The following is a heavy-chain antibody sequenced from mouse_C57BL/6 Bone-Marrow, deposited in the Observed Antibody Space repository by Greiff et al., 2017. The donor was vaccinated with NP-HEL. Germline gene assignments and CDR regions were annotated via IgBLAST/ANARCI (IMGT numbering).Heavy chain of an antibody. J-gene: IGHJ2*01. Sequence: EVQLVESGGDLVKPGGSLQLSCAASGFTFSSYGMSWVRQTPDKRLEWVATISSGGSYTYYPDSVKGRFTISRDNAKNTLYLQMSSLKSEDTAMYYCATGSQYYFDYWGQGTTLTVSS. D-gene: IGHD1-1*01. CDR1: GFTFSSYG. CDR3: ATGSQYYFDY. CDR2: ISSGGSYT. V-gene: IGHV5-6*01.